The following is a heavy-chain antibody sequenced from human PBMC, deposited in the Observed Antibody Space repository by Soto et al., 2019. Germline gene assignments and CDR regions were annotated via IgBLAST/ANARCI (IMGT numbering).Heavy chain of an antibody. CDR3: ARRDLSHYDFWSGHGADFDY. Sequence: SETLSLTCAVYGGSFSGYYWSWIRQPPGKGLEWIGEINHSGSTNYNPSLKSRVTISVDTSKNQFSLKLSSVTAADTAVYYCARRDLSHYDFWSGHGADFDYWGQGTLVTVSS. V-gene: IGHV4-34*01. CDR1: GGSFSGYY. D-gene: IGHD3-3*01. J-gene: IGHJ4*02. CDR2: INHSGST.